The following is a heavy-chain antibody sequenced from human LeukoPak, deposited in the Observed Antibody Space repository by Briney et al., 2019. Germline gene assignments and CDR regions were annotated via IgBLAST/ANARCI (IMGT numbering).Heavy chain of an antibody. Sequence: GSSVKVSCKASGGTFSSYAINWVRQAPGQGPEWMGGIIPIFGRANYAQKFQGRVTMTTDESTSTAYMELSSLRSEDTAVYYCARVFARSGEISGSYFYYWGQETLVTVSS. CDR3: ARVFARSGEISGSYFYY. D-gene: IGHD1-26*01. J-gene: IGHJ4*02. CDR1: GGTFSSYA. V-gene: IGHV1-69*05. CDR2: IIPIFGRA.